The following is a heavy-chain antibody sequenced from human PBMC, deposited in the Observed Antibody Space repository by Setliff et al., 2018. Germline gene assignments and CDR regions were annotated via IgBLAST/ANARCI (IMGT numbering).Heavy chain of an antibody. V-gene: IGHV3-48*01. CDR1: GFTFSSYW. CDR3: ARVIYFYYMDV. CDR2: ITSSSSTI. J-gene: IGHJ6*03. Sequence: GSLRLSCAASGFTFSSYWMSWVRQAPGKGLEWVSYITSSSSTIDYADSVKGRFTISRDDAKNSLYLQMNSLRAEDTAVYYCARVIYFYYMDVWGKGTTVTVSS.